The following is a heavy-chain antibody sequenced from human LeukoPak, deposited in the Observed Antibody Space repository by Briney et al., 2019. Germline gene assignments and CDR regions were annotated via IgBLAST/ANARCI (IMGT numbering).Heavy chain of an antibody. Sequence: GGSLRLSCAASGFTFDDYAMHWVRQAPGKGLEWVSGISWNSGSIGYADSVKGRFTISRDNAKNSLYLQMNSLRAEGTALYYCAKGVIAVAGTLNWFDPWGQGTLVTVSS. CDR1: GFTFDDYA. J-gene: IGHJ5*02. CDR3: AKGVIAVAGTLNWFDP. D-gene: IGHD6-19*01. V-gene: IGHV3-9*01. CDR2: ISWNSGSI.